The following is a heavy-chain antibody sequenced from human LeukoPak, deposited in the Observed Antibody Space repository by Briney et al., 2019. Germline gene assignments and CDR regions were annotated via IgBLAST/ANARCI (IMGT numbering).Heavy chain of an antibody. CDR2: ISGSGGST. J-gene: IGHJ4*02. Sequence: GGTLRLSCAASDFTFTSYGMCWVRQAPGKGLEWVSAISGSGGSTYYADSVKGRFTISRDNSKNTLYLRMNSLRVEDTAVYYCAKEKTTRSALGFDYWGQGTLVTVSS. CDR3: AKEKTTRSALGFDY. V-gene: IGHV3-23*01. CDR1: DFTFTSYG. D-gene: IGHD4-17*01.